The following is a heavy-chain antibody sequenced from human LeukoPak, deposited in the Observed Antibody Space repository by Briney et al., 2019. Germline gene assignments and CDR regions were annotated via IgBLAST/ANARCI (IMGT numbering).Heavy chain of an antibody. Sequence: SETLSLTCTVSGGSISSYYWSWIRQPPGKGLEWIGYIYYSGSTNYNPSLKSRVTISVDTSKNQLSLRLSSVTAADTAVYYCARRRFGSKDFDYWGQGTLVTVSS. CDR2: IYYSGST. CDR1: GGSISSYY. V-gene: IGHV4-59*01. J-gene: IGHJ4*02. D-gene: IGHD3-10*01. CDR3: ARRRFGSKDFDY.